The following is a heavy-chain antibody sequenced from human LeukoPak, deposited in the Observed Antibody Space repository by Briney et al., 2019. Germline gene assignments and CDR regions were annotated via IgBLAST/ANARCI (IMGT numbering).Heavy chain of an antibody. CDR1: GYTFTSYG. Sequence: ASVKVSCKASGYTFTSYGISWVRQAPGRGLEWMGWISAYNGNTNYAQKLQGRVTMTTDTSTSTAYMELRSLRSDDTAVYYCARVCEGTIFGVVTYYYYGMDVWGQGTTVTVSS. CDR2: ISAYNGNT. D-gene: IGHD3-3*01. J-gene: IGHJ6*02. V-gene: IGHV1-18*01. CDR3: ARVCEGTIFGVVTYYYYGMDV.